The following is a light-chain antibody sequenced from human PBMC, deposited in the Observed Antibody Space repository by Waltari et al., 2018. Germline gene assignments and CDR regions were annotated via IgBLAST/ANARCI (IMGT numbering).Light chain of an antibody. Sequence: QSALTQPASVSGSPGQSITISCTGTSSDVGGYKYVSWYQQHPGKAPKLIIYDVNNRPARILNRFSGSKSANTASLTISGLQAENEADYYCNSFTLGTALLVFGGGTKLTVL. CDR2: DVN. CDR1: SSDVGGYKY. CDR3: NSFTLGTALLV. V-gene: IGLV2-14*03. J-gene: IGLJ2*01.